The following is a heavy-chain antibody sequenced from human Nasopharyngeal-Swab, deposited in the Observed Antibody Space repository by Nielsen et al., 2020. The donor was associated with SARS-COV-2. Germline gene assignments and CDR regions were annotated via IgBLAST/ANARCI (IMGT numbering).Heavy chain of an antibody. D-gene: IGHD3-22*01. CDR1: GGSFSGHY. CDR3: ASWNYYDSSGYLS. CDR2: INHSGTT. V-gene: IGHV4-34*01. Sequence: SETLSLTCAVSGGSFSGHYWTWIRQPPGKGLEWIGEINHSGTTSYNPPLKSRVTISVDTSKNQFSLKLSSVTAADTALYYCASWNYYDSSGYLSWGQGTLVTVSS. J-gene: IGHJ5*02.